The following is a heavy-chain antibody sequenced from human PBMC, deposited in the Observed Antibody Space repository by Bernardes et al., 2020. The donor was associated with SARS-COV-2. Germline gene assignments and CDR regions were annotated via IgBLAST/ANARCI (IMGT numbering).Heavy chain of an antibody. CDR2: IYSTGTT. CDR1: GGSISSGSYY. V-gene: IGHV4-61*10. CDR3: ARVSLGRARGFYYHYMDV. Sequence: SETLSLTCTVSGGSISSGSYYWSWIRQPAGKGLEWIGHIYSTGTTKSNPSLRSRVTMSLDTSKNQFSLRLSSVTAADTAVYYCARVSLGRARGFYYHYMDVWGNGTTVTVSS. D-gene: IGHD3-10*01. J-gene: IGHJ6*03.